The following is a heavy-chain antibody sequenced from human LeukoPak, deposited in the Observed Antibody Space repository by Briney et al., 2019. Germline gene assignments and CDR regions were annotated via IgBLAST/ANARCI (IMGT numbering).Heavy chain of an antibody. V-gene: IGHV3-53*01. Sequence: GGSLRLSCAASGFTFSSYAMSWVRQAPGKGLEWVSVIYSGGSTYYADSVKGRFTISRDNSKNTLYLQMNSLRAEDTAVYYCALLRGWFSQLYDYWGQGTLVTVSS. CDR1: GFTFSSYA. CDR3: ALLRGWFSQLYDY. J-gene: IGHJ4*02. CDR2: IYSGGST. D-gene: IGHD2-15*01.